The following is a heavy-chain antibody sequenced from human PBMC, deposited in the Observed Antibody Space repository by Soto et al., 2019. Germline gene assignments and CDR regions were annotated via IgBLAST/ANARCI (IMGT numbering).Heavy chain of an antibody. CDR1: GGSGTSGDYY. V-gene: IGHV4-31*02. J-gene: IGHJ4*02. D-gene: IGHD2-21*02. Sequence: QVHLQEAGPGLVEPSQTLSLTCTVSGGSGTSGDYYWSWIRQPPGKGLEWIGYIYYSGSTYYNPSLKSRLSIFIDTSENQFSLKLRYVTAADTAMYYCARSDREEGPIDYWGQGTLVTVSS. CDR2: IYYSGST. CDR3: ARSDREEGPIDY.